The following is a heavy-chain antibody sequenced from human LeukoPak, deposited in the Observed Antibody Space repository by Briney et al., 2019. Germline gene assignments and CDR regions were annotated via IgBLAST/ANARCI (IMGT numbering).Heavy chain of an antibody. CDR2: TYAGGAS. Sequence: GGSLRLSCAASGFNISKTYLMWARQAPGKRLEWVSVTYAGGASWYGDFVEGRFTISRDNSKNTVHLQMSGLRGDDTAIYYCARGGGYWGQGTLVTVSS. J-gene: IGHJ4*02. CDR3: ARGGGY. CDR1: GFNISKTY. V-gene: IGHV3-53*01.